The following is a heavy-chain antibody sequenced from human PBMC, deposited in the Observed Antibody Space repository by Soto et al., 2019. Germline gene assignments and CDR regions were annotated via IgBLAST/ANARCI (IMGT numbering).Heavy chain of an antibody. V-gene: IGHV3-23*01. CDR2: LSGSGTST. CDR3: AKDPYYYGSGSDAAFDY. J-gene: IGHJ4*02. Sequence: EVQLLESGGGLVQPGGSLRLSCAASGFTFSSYAMSWVRQAPGKGLEWVSALSGSGTSTYYADSVKGRFTISRDNSKNTLYLQMNSLRAEDTAVYYCAKDPYYYGSGSDAAFDYWGQGTLVTVSS. D-gene: IGHD3-10*01. CDR1: GFTFSSYA.